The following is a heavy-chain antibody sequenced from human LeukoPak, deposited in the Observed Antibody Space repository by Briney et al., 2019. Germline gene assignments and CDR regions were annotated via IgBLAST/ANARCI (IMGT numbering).Heavy chain of an antibody. V-gene: IGHV3-7*01. J-gene: IGHJ4*02. Sequence: GRTLRLSCGVSVFTFSSYCMNWVRDAPGRGLEWVVNIKQDGSEKYFVESVKGRFTISRDNAKNSLCLQMSSLTAEDTAVYYCARDLGATIFDFDYWGQGTLVTVSS. CDR1: VFTFSSYC. CDR2: IKQDGSEK. CDR3: ARDLGATIFDFDY. D-gene: IGHD1-26*01.